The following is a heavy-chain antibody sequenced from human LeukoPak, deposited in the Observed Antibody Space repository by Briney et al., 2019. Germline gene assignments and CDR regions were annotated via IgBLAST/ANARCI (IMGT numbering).Heavy chain of an antibody. CDR3: ARRCKTGTTLGELDY. D-gene: IGHD1-1*01. CDR2: TNPNSGGT. CDR1: GYTFTGYY. V-gene: IGHV1-2*06. J-gene: IGHJ4*02. Sequence: ASVKVSCKASGYTFTGYYMHWVRPAPGQGLEWMGRTNPNSGGTNYAQKFQGRVTMTRDTSISTAYMELSRLRSDDTAVYYCARRCKTGTTLGELDYWGQGTLVTVSS.